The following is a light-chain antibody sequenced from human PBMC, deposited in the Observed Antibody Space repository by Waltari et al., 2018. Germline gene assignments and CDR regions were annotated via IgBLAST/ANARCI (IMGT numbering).Light chain of an antibody. J-gene: IGKJ5*01. V-gene: IGKV2-28*01. CDR3: MEALQSVT. Sequence: DIVMTQSPLSLPVTPGEPASLSCRSSQSLLHSNGYNDLDWYLQKPGQSPQILIYLGSNRASGVPDRFSGSGSGTDFTLKISRVEAEDAGVYYCMEALQSVTFGQGTRLEIK. CDR1: QSLLHSNGYND. CDR2: LGS.